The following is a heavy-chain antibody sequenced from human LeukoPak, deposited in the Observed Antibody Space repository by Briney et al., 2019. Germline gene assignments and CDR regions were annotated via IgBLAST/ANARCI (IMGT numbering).Heavy chain of an antibody. D-gene: IGHD3-3*01. Sequence: GESLKISCKGSGYSFTSYWIGWVRQMPGKGLEWMGIIYPGDSDTRYSPSFQGQVTISADKSISTAYLQWSSLKASDTAMYYCARWSRRFGVVIRGVDYWGQGTLVTVSS. V-gene: IGHV5-51*01. CDR2: IYPGDSDT. J-gene: IGHJ4*02. CDR1: GYSFTSYW. CDR3: ARWSRRFGVVIRGVDY.